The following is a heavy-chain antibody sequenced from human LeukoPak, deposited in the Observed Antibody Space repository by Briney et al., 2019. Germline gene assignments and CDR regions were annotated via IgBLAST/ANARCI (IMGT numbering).Heavy chain of an antibody. CDR1: GHSFTSYW. V-gene: IGHV5-51*01. J-gene: IGHJ6*02. CDR3: ATHSSSWIPYYYYGMDV. CDR2: IYPGDSDT. Sequence: GESLKISCKGSGHSFTSYWIGWVRQMPGKGLEWMGIIYPGDSDTRYSPSFQGQVTISADKSISTAYLQWSSLKASDTAMYYCATHSSSWIPYYYYGMDVWGQGTTVTVSS. D-gene: IGHD6-13*01.